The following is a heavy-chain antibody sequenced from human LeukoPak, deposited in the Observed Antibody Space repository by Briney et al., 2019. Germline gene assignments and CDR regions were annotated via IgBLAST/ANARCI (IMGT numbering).Heavy chain of an antibody. CDR3: ARGGSSGWYIDY. V-gene: IGHV4-39*07. D-gene: IGHD6-19*01. CDR1: GGSISSSSYY. CDR2: IYYSGST. J-gene: IGHJ4*02. Sequence: SETLSLTCTVSGGSISSSSYYWGWIRQPPGKGLEWIGSIYYSGSTYYNPSLKSRVTISVDTSKNQFSLKLSSVTAADTAVYYCARGGSSGWYIDYWGQGTLVTVSS.